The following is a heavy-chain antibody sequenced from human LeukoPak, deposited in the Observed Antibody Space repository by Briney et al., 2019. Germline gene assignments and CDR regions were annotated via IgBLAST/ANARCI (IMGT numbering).Heavy chain of an antibody. CDR1: GYTFTGYY. J-gene: IGHJ4*02. CDR3: ATNRPSTLSIAVAI. Sequence: GASVKVSCKASGYTFTGYYMHWVRQAPGQGLEWMGWINPNSGGTNYAQKFQGRVTMTRDTSISTAYMELSSLRSEDTAVYYCATNRPSTLSIAVAIWGQGTLVTVSS. CDR2: INPNSGGT. D-gene: IGHD6-19*01. V-gene: IGHV1-2*02.